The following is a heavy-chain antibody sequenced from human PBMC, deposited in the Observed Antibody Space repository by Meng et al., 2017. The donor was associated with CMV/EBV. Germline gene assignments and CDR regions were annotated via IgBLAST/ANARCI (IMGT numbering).Heavy chain of an antibody. Sequence: GGSLRLSCAASGFTFRDYWMHWVRQSPGKGLVWVSRINNDGNTVDYADSVKGRFTISRDNTKNTLYLQMNSLRAEYTAVYYCARPYTGASTLPFWGQGTLVTVSS. CDR3: ARPYTGASTLPF. D-gene: IGHD2-8*02. CDR2: INNDGNTV. J-gene: IGHJ4*02. CDR1: GFTFRDYW. V-gene: IGHV3-74*01.